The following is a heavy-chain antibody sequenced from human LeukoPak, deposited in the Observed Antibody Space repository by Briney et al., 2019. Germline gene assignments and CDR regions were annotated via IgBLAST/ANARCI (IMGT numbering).Heavy chain of an antibody. J-gene: IGHJ4*02. CDR3: AAVPGSYYSMYSFDY. V-gene: IGHV4-34*01. CDR2: INHSGSI. D-gene: IGHD3-10*01. CDR1: GGSFSGYY. Sequence: SETLSLTCAVYGGSFSGYYWSWIRQPPGKGLEWIGEINHSGSINYNPSLKNRVTISVDTSKNQFSLKLSSVTAADTAVYFCAAVPGSYYSMYSFDYWGQGTLVTVSS.